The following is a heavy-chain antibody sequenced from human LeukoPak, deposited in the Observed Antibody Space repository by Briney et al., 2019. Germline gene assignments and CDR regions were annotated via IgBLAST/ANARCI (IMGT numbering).Heavy chain of an antibody. CDR2: INHSGST. Sequence: SETLSLTCAVYGGSFSGYYWSWIRQPPGRGLEWIGEINHSGSTNYNPSLKSRVTISVDTSRNQFSLKLSSVTAADTAVYYCARMVVVPAAMSDAFDIWGQGTMVTVSS. V-gene: IGHV4-34*01. J-gene: IGHJ3*02. CDR3: ARMVVVPAAMSDAFDI. CDR1: GGSFSGYY. D-gene: IGHD2-2*01.